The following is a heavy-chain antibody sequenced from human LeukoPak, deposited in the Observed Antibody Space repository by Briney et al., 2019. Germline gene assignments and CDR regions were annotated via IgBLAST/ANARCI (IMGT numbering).Heavy chain of an antibody. CDR3: ARGGGRITMIVVARGGMDV. D-gene: IGHD3-22*01. J-gene: IGHJ6*02. CDR1: GGSFSGYY. CDR2: INHSGST. Sequence: SETLSLTCAVYGGSFSGYYWSWIRQPPGKGLEWIGEINHSGSTNYNPSLKSRVTISVDTPKNQFSLKLSSVTAADTAVYYCARGGGRITMIVVARGGMDVWGQGTTVTVSS. V-gene: IGHV4-34*01.